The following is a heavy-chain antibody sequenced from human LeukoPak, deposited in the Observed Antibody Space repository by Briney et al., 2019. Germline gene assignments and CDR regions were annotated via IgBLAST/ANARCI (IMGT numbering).Heavy chain of an antibody. CDR2: IESDGSSA. J-gene: IGHJ6*02. D-gene: IGHD6-19*01. CDR3: AKSPRGAVTGAYGMDV. Sequence: GGALRLSCAASGYTFSRYWMHWVCQAPGKGLVWVSRIESDGSSASYADSVKGRFTISRDNAKNTLYLQMNSLRAEDTAVYYCAKSPRGAVTGAYGMDVWGQGTTVTVSS. CDR1: GYTFSRYW. V-gene: IGHV3-74*01.